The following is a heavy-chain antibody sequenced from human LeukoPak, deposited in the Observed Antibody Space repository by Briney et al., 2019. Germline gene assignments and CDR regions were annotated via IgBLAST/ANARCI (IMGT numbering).Heavy chain of an antibody. J-gene: IGHJ4*02. CDR3: ARGSYGGYPLLYYFDY. CDR1: GYTFTGYY. V-gene: IGHV1-2*02. Sequence: GASVKVSCKASGYTFTGYYMHWVRRAPGQGLEWMGWINPNSGGTNYAQKFQGRVTMTRDTSISTAYMELSRLRSDDTAVYYCARGSYGGYPLLYYFDYWGQGTLVTVSS. CDR2: INPNSGGT. D-gene: IGHD5-12*01.